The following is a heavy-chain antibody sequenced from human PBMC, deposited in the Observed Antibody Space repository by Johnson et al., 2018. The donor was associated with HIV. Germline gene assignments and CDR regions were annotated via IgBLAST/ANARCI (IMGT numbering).Heavy chain of an antibody. Sequence: VQLVESGGGVVRPGGSLRLSCAASGFTFDDYGMSWVRQAPGKGLEWVSVIYSGGSTYYADSVKGRFTISSDNSKHTLYLQMNSLRAEDTAVYYCARGGFGELLQDDAFDIWGQGTMVTVSS. J-gene: IGHJ3*02. CDR3: ARGGFGELLQDDAFDI. CDR2: IYSGGST. D-gene: IGHD3-10*01. CDR1: GFTFDDYG. V-gene: IGHV3-66*01.